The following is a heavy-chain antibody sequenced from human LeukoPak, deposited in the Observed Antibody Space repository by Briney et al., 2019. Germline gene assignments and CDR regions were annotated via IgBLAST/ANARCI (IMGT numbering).Heavy chain of an antibody. V-gene: IGHV5-51*01. CDR1: GYSFTSYW. Sequence: GESLKISCKGSGYSFTSYWIGWVRQMPGKGLEWMGIIYPGDSDTRYSPSFQGQVTISADKSISTAYLQWSSLKASDTAMYYCARHLYGSGSYYYYYYMDVWGKGTTVTVSS. J-gene: IGHJ6*03. CDR3: ARHLYGSGSYYYYYYMDV. CDR2: IYPGDSDT. D-gene: IGHD3-10*01.